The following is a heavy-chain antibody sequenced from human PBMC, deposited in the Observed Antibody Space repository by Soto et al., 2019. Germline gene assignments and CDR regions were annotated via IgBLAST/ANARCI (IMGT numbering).Heavy chain of an antibody. Sequence: GGSRKLYCAASGFQFSNYAMSRVRQAPGKGLEWVSSISGNGGNTYYADSVKGRFTISRDNSKNTLYLQMNSLRAEDTAVYYCAIPSGLTVTGPDYWGQGTLVTVSS. J-gene: IGHJ4*02. CDR2: ISGNGGNT. CDR1: GFQFSNYA. D-gene: IGHD6-19*01. V-gene: IGHV3-23*01. CDR3: AIPSGLTVTGPDY.